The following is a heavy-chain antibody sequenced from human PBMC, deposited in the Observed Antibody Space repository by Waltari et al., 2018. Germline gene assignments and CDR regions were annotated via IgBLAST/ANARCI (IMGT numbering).Heavy chain of an antibody. J-gene: IGHJ6*03. Sequence: QVQLQQWGAGLLKPSETLSLTCAVYGGSFSGYYWSWIRQPPGKGLEWIGEINHSGSTNYNPSLKSRVTISVDTSKNQFSLKLSSVTAADTAVYYCVRGRGVPAIWRTRYYYYYYMDVWGKGTTVTVSS. CDR2: INHSGST. CDR3: VRGRGVPAIWRTRYYYYYYMDV. V-gene: IGHV4-34*01. CDR1: GGSFSGYY. D-gene: IGHD2-2*01.